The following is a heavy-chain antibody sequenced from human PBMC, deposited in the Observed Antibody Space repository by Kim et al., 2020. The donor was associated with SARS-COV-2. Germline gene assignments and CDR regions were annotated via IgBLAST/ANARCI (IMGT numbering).Heavy chain of an antibody. CDR1: GGSISSSSYY. CDR2: IYYSGST. CDR3: ARLPRRYYYDSSGYYYPGVPFDY. V-gene: IGHV4-39*01. Sequence: SETLSLTCTVSGGSISSSSYYWGWIRQPPGKGLEWIGSIYYSGSTYYNPSLKSRVTISVDTSKNQFSLKLSSVTAADTAVYYCARLPRRYYYDSSGYYYPGVPFDYWGQGTLVTSPQ. J-gene: IGHJ4*02. D-gene: IGHD3-22*01.